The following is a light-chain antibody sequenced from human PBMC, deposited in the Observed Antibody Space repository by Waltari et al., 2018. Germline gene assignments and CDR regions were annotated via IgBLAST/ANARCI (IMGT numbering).Light chain of an antibody. V-gene: IGKV2-28*01. J-gene: IGKJ4*01. CDR3: MQALQSPLT. CDR1: QTLLNSNGYNY. Sequence: DVVMTQSPLFLPVTPGEPASISCSSSQTLLNSNGYNYLDWFLQKPGQSPQLLIYSGSNRASGVPDRFSGSGSGTDFTLKIIRVEAEDVGIYYCMQALQSPLTFGGGTKVEIK. CDR2: SGS.